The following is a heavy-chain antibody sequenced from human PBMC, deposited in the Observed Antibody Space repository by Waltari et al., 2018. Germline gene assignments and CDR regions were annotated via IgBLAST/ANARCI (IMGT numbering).Heavy chain of an antibody. V-gene: IGHV1-8*02. Sequence: QVQLVQSGAEVKKPGASVKVSCKASGYIFTSYDITWVRQATGQGLEWMGWMNANSGHTGYAQTFQGRITLTMNTSISTAYMELSSLRSDDTAVYYCARPQTISTSWLASWGQGTLVTVSA. J-gene: IGHJ5*01. CDR2: MNANSGHT. CDR3: ARPQTISTSWLAS. D-gene: IGHD2-2*01. CDR1: GYIFTSYD.